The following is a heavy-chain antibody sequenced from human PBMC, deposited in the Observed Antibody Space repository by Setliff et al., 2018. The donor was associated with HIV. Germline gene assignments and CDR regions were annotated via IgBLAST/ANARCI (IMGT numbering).Heavy chain of an antibody. J-gene: IGHJ3*02. CDR2: INPNRGDT. D-gene: IGHD3-10*01. Sequence: ASVKVSCKASGYTFTGYFIPWVRQAPGQGLEWMGQINPNRGDTKSHHKFADRLIMSRDTSLTTVYMELTSLRSDDTAVYYCARVSSFNKIIREAFDIWGQGTLVTVSS. CDR1: GYTFTGYF. CDR3: ARVSSFNKIIREAFDI. V-gene: IGHV1-2*06.